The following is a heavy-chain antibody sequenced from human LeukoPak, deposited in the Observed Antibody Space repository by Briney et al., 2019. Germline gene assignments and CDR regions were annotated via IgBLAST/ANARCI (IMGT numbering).Heavy chain of an antibody. Sequence: GASVKVSCKASGYTFTSYYMHWVRQAPGQGLEWMGIINPSGGSTSYAQKFQGRVTMTRDMSTSTVYMELSSLRSEDTAVYYCARDGLSGYSGPGNWFDPWGQGTLVTVSS. D-gene: IGHD5-12*01. CDR1: GYTFTSYY. CDR3: ARDGLSGYSGPGNWFDP. J-gene: IGHJ5*02. CDR2: INPSGGST. V-gene: IGHV1-46*01.